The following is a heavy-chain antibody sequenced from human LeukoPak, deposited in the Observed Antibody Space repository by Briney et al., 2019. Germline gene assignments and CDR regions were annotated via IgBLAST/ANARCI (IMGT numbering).Heavy chain of an antibody. CDR3: ARDPIAVAGAEVFDY. CDR2: INPNSGGT. D-gene: IGHD6-19*01. V-gene: IGHV1-2*02. J-gene: IGHJ4*02. Sequence: ASVKVSCKASGYTFTGYYMHWVRQAPGQGLEWMGWINPNSGGTNYAQKFQGRVTMTRDTSTSTVYMELSSLRSEDTAVYYCARDPIAVAGAEVFDYWGQGTLVTVSS. CDR1: GYTFTGYY.